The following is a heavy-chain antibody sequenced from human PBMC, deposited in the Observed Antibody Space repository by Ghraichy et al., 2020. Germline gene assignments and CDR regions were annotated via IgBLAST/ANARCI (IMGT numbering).Heavy chain of an antibody. CDR2: INSDGSST. Sequence: GGSLRLSCAASGFTFSSYWMHWVRQAPGKGLVWVSRINSDGSSTSYADSVKGRFTISRDNAKNTLYLQMNSLRAEDTAVYYCARDLLDIVVVPAADYYYYYGMDVWGQGTTVTVSS. D-gene: IGHD2-2*01. CDR3: ARDLLDIVVVPAADYYYYYGMDV. V-gene: IGHV3-74*01. CDR1: GFTFSSYW. J-gene: IGHJ6*02.